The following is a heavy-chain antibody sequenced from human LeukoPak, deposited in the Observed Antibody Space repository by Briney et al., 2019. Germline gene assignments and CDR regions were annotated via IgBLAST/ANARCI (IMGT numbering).Heavy chain of an antibody. CDR1: GYTFTGYY. Sequence: GASVKVSCTASGYTFTGYYMHWVRQAPGQGLEWMGWINPNSGGTNYAQKFQGRVTMTRDTSISTAYMELSRLRSDDTAVYYCARGRGAVDTAMVTAYWGQGTLVTVSS. CDR3: ARGRGAVDTAMVTAY. J-gene: IGHJ4*02. D-gene: IGHD5-18*01. CDR2: INPNSGGT. V-gene: IGHV1-2*02.